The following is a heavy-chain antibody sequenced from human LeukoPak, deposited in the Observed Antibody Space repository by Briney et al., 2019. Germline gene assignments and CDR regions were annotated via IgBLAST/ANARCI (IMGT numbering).Heavy chain of an antibody. D-gene: IGHD6-19*01. CDR3: ARGGSGWP. Sequence: SSVKVSCRASGYTFTSYGISWVRQAPGQGLEWMGCISAYNGNTNYAQKFQGRVTMTRNTSISTAYMELSSLRSEDTAVYYCARGGSGWPWGQGTLVTVSS. J-gene: IGHJ5*02. V-gene: IGHV1-18*01. CDR1: GYTFTSYG. CDR2: ISAYNGNT.